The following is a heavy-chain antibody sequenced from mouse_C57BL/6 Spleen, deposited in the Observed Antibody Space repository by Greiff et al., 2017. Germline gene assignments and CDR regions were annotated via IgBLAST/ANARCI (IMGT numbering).Heavy chain of an antibody. J-gene: IGHJ2*01. CDR1: GYAFSSSW. CDR2: IYPGDGDT. V-gene: IGHV1-82*01. Sequence: QVQLQQSGPELVKPGASVKISCKASGYAFSSSWMNWVKQRPGKGLEWIGRIYPGDGDTNYNGKFKGKATLTADKSSSTAYMQRSSLTSEDAAVYFCAGEGDYWGQGTTLTVSS. CDR3: AGEGDY.